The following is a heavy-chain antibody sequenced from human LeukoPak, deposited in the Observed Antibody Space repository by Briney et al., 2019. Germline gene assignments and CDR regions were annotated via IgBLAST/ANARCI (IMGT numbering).Heavy chain of an antibody. J-gene: IGHJ6*03. CDR2: ISSSSSYI. CDR3: ANPGSLGYYMDV. Sequence: GGPLRLSCAASGFTFNSYSVNWVRQTPGKGVEWLSSISSSSSYIFYADSVKGRFTMSRDNAKKSLFLQMNGLRAEDTAVYYCANPGSLGYYMDVWGKGTTVTISS. V-gene: IGHV3-21*01. CDR1: GFTFNSYS. D-gene: IGHD2-15*01.